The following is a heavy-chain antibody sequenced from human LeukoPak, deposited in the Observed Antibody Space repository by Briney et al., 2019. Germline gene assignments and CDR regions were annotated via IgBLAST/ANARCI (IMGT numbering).Heavy chain of an antibody. D-gene: IGHD3-9*01. CDR3: AKDRNRQYIDWFDY. CDR1: GFTFSSYA. J-gene: IGHJ4*02. CDR2: ISGSGGST. V-gene: IGHV3-23*01. Sequence: GGSLRLSCAASGFTFSSYAMSWVRQAPGKGLGWVSAISGSGGSTYYADSVKGRFTISRDNSKNTLFLQMNSLRAEDTAVYYCAKDRNRQYIDWFDYWGQGTLVTVSS.